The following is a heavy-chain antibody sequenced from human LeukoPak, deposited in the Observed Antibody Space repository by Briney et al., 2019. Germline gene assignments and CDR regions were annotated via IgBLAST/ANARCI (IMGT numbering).Heavy chain of an antibody. Sequence: ASVKVSCKASGYTFTGYYMHWVRQAPGQGLEWMGWINPNSGGTNYAQKFQGRATMTRDTSISTAYMELSRLRSDDTAVYYCARDKYSNYEFNWFDPWGQGTLVTVSS. CDR2: INPNSGGT. V-gene: IGHV1-2*02. D-gene: IGHD4-11*01. CDR3: ARDKYSNYEFNWFDP. CDR1: GYTFTGYY. J-gene: IGHJ5*02.